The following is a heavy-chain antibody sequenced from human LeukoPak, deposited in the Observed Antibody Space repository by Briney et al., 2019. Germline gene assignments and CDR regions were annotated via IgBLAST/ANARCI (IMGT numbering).Heavy chain of an antibody. Sequence: GGSLRLSCAASRFIFSSYAMHWVRQAPGKGLEWVAVLSYDGSDKYYADSVKGRFTISRDNSKNTLYLQMNSLRTEDTAMYYCARGGSSWDFAFDIWGQGTMVTVSS. D-gene: IGHD6-13*01. CDR3: ARGGSSWDFAFDI. CDR1: RFIFSSYA. CDR2: LSYDGSDK. J-gene: IGHJ3*02. V-gene: IGHV3-30*04.